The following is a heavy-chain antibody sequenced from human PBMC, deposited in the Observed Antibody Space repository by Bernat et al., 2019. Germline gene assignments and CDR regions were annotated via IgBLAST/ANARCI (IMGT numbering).Heavy chain of an antibody. CDR3: ANGFYDSSGFDY. D-gene: IGHD3-22*01. V-gene: IGHV3-23*01. CDR2: ISGSGGST. Sequence: EGQLLESGGGLVQPGGSLRLSCAASGFTFSSYAMSWVRQAPGKGLEGVSAISGSGGSTYYADSVKGRFTISRDNSKNTLYLQMNSLRAEDTAVYYCANGFYDSSGFDYWGQGTLVTVSS. J-gene: IGHJ4*02. CDR1: GFTFSSYA.